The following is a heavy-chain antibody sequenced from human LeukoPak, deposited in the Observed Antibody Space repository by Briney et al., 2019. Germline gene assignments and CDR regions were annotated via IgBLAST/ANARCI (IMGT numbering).Heavy chain of an antibody. CDR1: GGSISNYY. J-gene: IGHJ4*02. CDR2: IYYSGGT. CDR3: AGGGGAKDYFDY. Sequence: SETLSLTCTVSGGSISNYYWSWIRQPPGKGLEWIAYIYYSGGTNYNPSLKSRVTISVDTSKNQFSLRLSSATAADTAVYYCAGGGGAKDYFDYWGQGTLVTVSS. V-gene: IGHV4-59*01. D-gene: IGHD1-26*01.